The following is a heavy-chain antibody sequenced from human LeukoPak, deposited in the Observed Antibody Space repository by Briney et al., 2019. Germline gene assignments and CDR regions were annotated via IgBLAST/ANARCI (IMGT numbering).Heavy chain of an antibody. D-gene: IGHD6-19*01. Sequence: PSQTLSLTCTVSGGSISSGSYYWSWIRQPAGKGLEWIGRIYTSGSTNYNLSLKSRVTISVDTSKNQFSLKLSSVTAADTAVYYCARARIAVALFDYWGQGTLVTVSS. V-gene: IGHV4-61*02. CDR1: GGSISSGSYY. CDR3: ARARIAVALFDY. CDR2: IYTSGST. J-gene: IGHJ4*02.